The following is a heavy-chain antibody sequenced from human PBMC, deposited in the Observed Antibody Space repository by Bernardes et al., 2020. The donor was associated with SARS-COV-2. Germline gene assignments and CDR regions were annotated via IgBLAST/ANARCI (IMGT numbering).Heavy chain of an antibody. CDR1: GGSFNDYS. CDR3: ARGASGVNMILVVIGFSYYFDY. J-gene: IGHJ4*02. V-gene: IGHV4-34*01. Sequence: SETLSLTCAVYGGSFNDYSWTWIRQAPGKGLEWIGEVNHSGSTKYTPSLRSRVTISLDTSKNQFSLKLSSVTAADTAVYYCARGASGVNMILVVIGFSYYFDYWGQGTLVTVSS. D-gene: IGHD3-22*01. CDR2: VNHSGST.